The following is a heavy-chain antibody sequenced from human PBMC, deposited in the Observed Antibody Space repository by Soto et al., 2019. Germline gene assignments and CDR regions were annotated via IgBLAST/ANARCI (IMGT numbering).Heavy chain of an antibody. CDR2: ISAYNGNT. Sequence: QVQLVQSGAEVKKPGASVKVSCKASGYTFTRYVISGVRQAPEQGLEWMGWISAYNGNTNYAQKLQGRVTMTADSYPSTADMELRRLRSDDTAVYYCARDMGSSDRPYYYYGMDVRGKGTTVTVCS. D-gene: IGHD2-2*01. CDR3: ARDMGSSDRPYYYYGMDV. V-gene: IGHV1-18*01. J-gene: IGHJ6*04. CDR1: GYTFTRYV.